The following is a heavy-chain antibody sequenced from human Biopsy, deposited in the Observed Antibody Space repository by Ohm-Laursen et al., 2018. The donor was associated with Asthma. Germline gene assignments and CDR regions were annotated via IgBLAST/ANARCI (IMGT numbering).Heavy chain of an antibody. CDR3: ARGYSGTDRIVYYYSGMEV. D-gene: IGHD5-12*01. V-gene: IGHV1-69*13. Sequence: SVKVSCKASGDSLGSFINYVISWVRQAPRQGLEWMGGLIPVLGTADYAPMFEGRVTITADESTSTAYLELTRPRFEDTAVYYCARGYSGTDRIVYYYSGMEVWGQGTTVTVSS. J-gene: IGHJ6*02. CDR1: GDSLGSFINYV. CDR2: LIPVLGTA.